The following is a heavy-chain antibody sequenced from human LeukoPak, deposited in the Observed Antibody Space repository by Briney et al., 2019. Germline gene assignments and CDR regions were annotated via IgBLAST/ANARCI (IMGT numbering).Heavy chain of an antibody. Sequence: GRSLRLSCAASGFTFDDYAMHWVRQAPGKGLEWVSGISWNSGSIGYADSVKGRFTISRDNAKNSLYLQMNSLRAEDTALYYCAKGEMATKGFDYWGQGTLVTVSS. CDR3: AKGEMATKGFDY. D-gene: IGHD5-24*01. V-gene: IGHV3-9*01. CDR1: GFTFDDYA. CDR2: ISWNSGSI. J-gene: IGHJ4*02.